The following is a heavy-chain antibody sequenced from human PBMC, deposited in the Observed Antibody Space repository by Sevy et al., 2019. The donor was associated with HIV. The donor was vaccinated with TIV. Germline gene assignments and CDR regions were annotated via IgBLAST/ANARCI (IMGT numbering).Heavy chain of an antibody. Sequence: GGSLRLSCAASGFTFSSYAMSWVRQAPGKGLEWVSAISASGGSTYYADSVKGRFTISRDNSKNTLYLQMNSLRAEDTAVYYCAKNFGSGWLFDYWGQGTLVTVSS. CDR1: GFTFSSYA. V-gene: IGHV3-23*01. D-gene: IGHD6-19*01. CDR2: ISASGGST. CDR3: AKNFGSGWLFDY. J-gene: IGHJ4*02.